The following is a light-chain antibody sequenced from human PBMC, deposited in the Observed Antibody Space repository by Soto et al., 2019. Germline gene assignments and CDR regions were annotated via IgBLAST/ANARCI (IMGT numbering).Light chain of an antibody. V-gene: IGKV3-15*01. Sequence: EIVMTQSPATLSMSPGERATLSCRATQNVNSNLAWYQHRPGQAPRLLIYGASIRPTGIPARFSGSGSGTEFTLTIDSLQSEDFAVYYCQQYNDWPPRYTFGQGTKLEIK. J-gene: IGKJ2*01. CDR1: QNVNSN. CDR3: QQYNDWPPRYT. CDR2: GAS.